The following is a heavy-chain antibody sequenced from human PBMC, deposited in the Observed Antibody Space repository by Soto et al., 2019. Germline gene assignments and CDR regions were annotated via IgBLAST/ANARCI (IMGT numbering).Heavy chain of an antibody. CDR3: ASSGEGSPRLRKRSGWFDP. Sequence: ASVKVSCKASGYTFTSYYMHWVRQAPGQGLEWMGIINPSGGSTSYAQKFQGRVTMTRDTSTSTVYMELSSLRSEDTAVYYCASSGEGSPRLRKRSGWFDPWGQGTLVTVSS. CDR2: INPSGGST. D-gene: IGHD4-17*01. V-gene: IGHV1-46*03. J-gene: IGHJ5*02. CDR1: GYTFTSYY.